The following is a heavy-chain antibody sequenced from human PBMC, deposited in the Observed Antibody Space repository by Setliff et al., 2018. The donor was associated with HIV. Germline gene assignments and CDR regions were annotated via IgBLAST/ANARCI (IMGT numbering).Heavy chain of an antibody. CDR2: INPNSGDT. CDR3: ATLDY. V-gene: IGHV1-2*02. CDR1: GCTFTGYY. J-gene: IGHJ4*02. Sequence: ASVKVSCKASGCTFTGYYMHWVRQAPGQGLGWMGWINPNSGDTNYAQKFQGRVTMTTDTSISTAYMELSRLRSDDTAVYYCATLDYWGQGTLVTVSS.